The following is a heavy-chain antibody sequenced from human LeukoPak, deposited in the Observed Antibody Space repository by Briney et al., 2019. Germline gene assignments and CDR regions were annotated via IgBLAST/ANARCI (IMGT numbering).Heavy chain of an antibody. CDR3: ANNYYGSVNYYYYYMDV. Sequence: GSLRLSCAASGFTLSSHTMNWVRQAPGKGLEWVSVIYSGGSTYYADSVKGRFTISRDNSKNTLYLQMNSLRAEDTAVYYCANNYYGSVNYYYYYMDVWGKGTTVTISS. CDR1: GFTLSSHT. D-gene: IGHD3-10*01. CDR2: IYSGGST. V-gene: IGHV3-66*01. J-gene: IGHJ6*03.